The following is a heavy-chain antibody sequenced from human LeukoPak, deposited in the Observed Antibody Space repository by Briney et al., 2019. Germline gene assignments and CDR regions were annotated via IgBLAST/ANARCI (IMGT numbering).Heavy chain of an antibody. CDR1: GYHFTSYD. D-gene: IGHD5-18*01. CDR3: ARGIQPWSPFDY. CDR2: MNPNSGNT. Sequence: XXSVKVSFKASGYHFTSYDIKWGRQATGKGVGWMGWMNPNSGNTGYAQKFQGRVTMTRNTSISTAYMELSSLRSEDTAVYYCARGIQPWSPFDYWGQGTLVTVSS. V-gene: IGHV1-8*01. J-gene: IGHJ4*02.